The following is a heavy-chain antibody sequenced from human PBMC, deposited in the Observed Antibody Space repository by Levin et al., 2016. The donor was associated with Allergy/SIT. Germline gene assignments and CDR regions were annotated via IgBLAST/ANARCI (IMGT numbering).Heavy chain of an antibody. CDR3: ARLWGSYFDS. Sequence: GESLKISCLASGFTVKTNYMGWVRHSPGKGLEWVSVIYNDGATFYADFVKGRFTISRDISKNTLFLEMNSLGVEDSAVYYCARLWGSYFDSWGQGTLVTVSS. D-gene: IGHD3-16*01. J-gene: IGHJ4*02. CDR2: IYNDGAT. V-gene: IGHV3-53*01. CDR1: GFTVKTNY.